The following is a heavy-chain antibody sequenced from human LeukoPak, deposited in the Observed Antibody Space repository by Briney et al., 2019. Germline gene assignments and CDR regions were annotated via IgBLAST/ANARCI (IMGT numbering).Heavy chain of an antibody. J-gene: IGHJ4*02. D-gene: IGHD2/OR15-2a*01. Sequence: GGSLRLSCGASGFTFSTSWMIWVRQAPGKGLEWVSHINSDGSWTSYADSVKGRFTISKDNAKNTVYLQMNSLRAEDTAVYYCVSFYETYWGRGTLVTVSS. V-gene: IGHV3-74*01. CDR2: INSDGSWT. CDR1: GFTFSTSW. CDR3: VSFYETY.